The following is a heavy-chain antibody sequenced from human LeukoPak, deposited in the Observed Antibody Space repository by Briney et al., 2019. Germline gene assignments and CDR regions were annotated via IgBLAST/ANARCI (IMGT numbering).Heavy chain of an antibody. D-gene: IGHD2-15*01. J-gene: IGHJ5*02. V-gene: IGHV3-7*01. CDR2: IKQDGSEK. CDR1: GFTFSSYW. Sequence: GGSLRLSCAASGFTFSSYWMSWVRQAPGKGLEWVANIKQDGSEKYYVDSVKGRFTISRDNAKNSLYLQMNSLRAEDTAVYYCARRYCSGGSCYSFRGDWFDPWGQGTLVTVSS. CDR3: ARRYCSGGSCYSFRGDWFDP.